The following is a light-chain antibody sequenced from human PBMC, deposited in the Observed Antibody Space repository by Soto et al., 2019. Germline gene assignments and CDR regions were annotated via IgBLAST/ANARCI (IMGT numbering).Light chain of an antibody. CDR2: DVS. J-gene: IGLJ1*01. CDR3: NSYTSSSTRV. V-gene: IGLV2-14*01. Sequence: QSALTQPASVSGSPGQSITISCTGTRSDVGGYNYVSWCQQHPGKAPKLMIYDVSNRPSGVSNRFSGSKSGNTASLTISGLQAEDEADYYCNSYTSSSTRVFGAGTKVTVL. CDR1: RSDVGGYNY.